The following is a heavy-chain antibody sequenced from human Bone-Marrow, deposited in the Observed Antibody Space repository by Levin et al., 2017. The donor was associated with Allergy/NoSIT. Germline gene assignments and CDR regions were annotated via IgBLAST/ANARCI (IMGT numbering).Heavy chain of an antibody. V-gene: IGHV4-59*01. CDR1: GGSISGYY. Sequence: SETLSLTCTVSGGSISGYYWSWIRQPAGKGLEWIGNIYNRWSTTYNPSLKSRVTMSVDTSKNQVSLSLTSLTPADTGVYYCARNTTGWDYFDSWGQGTLVTVSS. J-gene: IGHJ4*02. CDR3: ARNTTGWDYFDS. CDR2: IYNRWST. D-gene: IGHD6-19*01.